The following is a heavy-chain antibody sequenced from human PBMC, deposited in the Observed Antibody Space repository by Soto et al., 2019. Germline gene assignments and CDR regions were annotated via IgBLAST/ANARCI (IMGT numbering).Heavy chain of an antibody. D-gene: IGHD2-2*01. Sequence: PSETLSLTCTVSGGSISSGDYYWSWIRQPPGKGLEWIGYIYYSGSTYYNPPLKSRVTISVDTSKNQFSLKLSSVTAADTAVYYCARVVPVPAANLYGIDPWGQGTLVTVSS. CDR1: GGSISSGDYY. J-gene: IGHJ5*02. CDR2: IYYSGST. CDR3: ARVVPVPAANLYGIDP. V-gene: IGHV4-30-4*01.